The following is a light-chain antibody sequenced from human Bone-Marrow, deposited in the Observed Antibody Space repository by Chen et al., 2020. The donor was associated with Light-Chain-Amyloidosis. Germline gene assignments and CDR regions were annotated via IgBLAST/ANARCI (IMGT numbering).Light chain of an antibody. CDR1: SSDIGGYNH. Sequence: SALTQPASVSGSPGQSITISCTGTSSDIGGYNHVSWYQQHPGKAPKLMIYDVNNRPSGVSDRFSGSKSGNTASLTISGLQAEDEAAYYCSSYTSSSTVVFGGGTKLTVL. V-gene: IGLV2-14*01. CDR3: SSYTSSSTVV. CDR2: DVN. J-gene: IGLJ2*01.